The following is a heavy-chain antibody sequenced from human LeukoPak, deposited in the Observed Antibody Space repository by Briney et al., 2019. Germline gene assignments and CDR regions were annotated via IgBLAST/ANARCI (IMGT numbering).Heavy chain of an antibody. CDR1: GFSFSSYG. CDR3: AKDSHWILFDD. J-gene: IGHJ4*02. CDR2: IRSDGSNK. D-gene: IGHD2-2*03. V-gene: IGHV3-30*02. Sequence: GGSLRLSCAGSGFSFSSYGMHWVRQAPGKGLEWMAFIRSDGSNKYYADSVKGRFTISRDNAKNTLYLQMNSLRDEDTAVYYCAKDSHWILFDDWGQGTLVTVSS.